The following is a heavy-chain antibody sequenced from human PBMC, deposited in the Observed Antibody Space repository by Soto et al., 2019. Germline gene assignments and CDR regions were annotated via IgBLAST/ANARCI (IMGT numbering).Heavy chain of an antibody. CDR2: IWYDGSSK. D-gene: IGHD6-19*01. V-gene: IGHV3-33*01. CDR3: ARDSLRHSSGWLSYFDY. J-gene: IGHJ4*02. CDR1: GFTFSSYG. Sequence: QVQLVESGGGVVQPGRSLRLSCAASGFTFSSYGMHWVRQAPGKGLEWVAVIWYDGSSKYYADSVKGRFTISRDNSKNTLYLQMNSLRAEDTAVYYCARDSLRHSSGWLSYFDYWGQGTLVTVSS.